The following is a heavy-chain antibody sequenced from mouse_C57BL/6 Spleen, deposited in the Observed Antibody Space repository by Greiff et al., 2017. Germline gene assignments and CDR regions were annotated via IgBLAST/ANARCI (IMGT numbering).Heavy chain of an antibody. CDR3: ALTTVPPFAY. CDR1: GYTFTGYW. D-gene: IGHD1-1*01. CDR2: ILPGSGST. Sequence: VQLQQSGAELMKPGASVKLSCKATGYTFTGYWIEWVKQRPGHGLEWIGEILPGSGSTNYNEKFKGKATFTADTSSNTAYMQLSSLTTEDSASYYCALTTVPPFAYWGQGTLVTVSA. V-gene: IGHV1-9*01. J-gene: IGHJ3*01.